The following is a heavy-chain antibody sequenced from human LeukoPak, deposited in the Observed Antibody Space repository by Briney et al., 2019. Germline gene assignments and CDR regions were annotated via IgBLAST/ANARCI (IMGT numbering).Heavy chain of an antibody. CDR1: GFTFSSYA. J-gene: IGHJ4*02. CDR3: ASLVATISPDFDY. CDR2: ISYDGGNK. V-gene: IGHV3-30*04. Sequence: GGSLRLSCAASGFTFSSYAMHWVRQAPGKGLEWVAVISYDGGNKYYADSVKGRFTISRDNSKNTLYLQMNSLRAEDTAVYYCASLVATISPDFDYWGQGTLVTVSS. D-gene: IGHD5-12*01.